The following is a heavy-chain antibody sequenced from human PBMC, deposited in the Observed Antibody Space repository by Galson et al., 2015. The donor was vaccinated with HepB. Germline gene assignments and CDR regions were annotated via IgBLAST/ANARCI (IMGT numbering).Heavy chain of an antibody. CDR2: ITPMVGRG. V-gene: IGHV1-69*08. J-gene: IGHJ4*02. Sequence: VSCKASGGTFSSYTVSWLRQAPGQGLEWMGKITPMVGRGSYAQKFQGRVTITADKSSTITYMELSSLSTEDTAVYYCARDFAAAADYWGQGTLVTVSS. CDR1: GGTFSSYT. CDR3: ARDFAAAADY. D-gene: IGHD6-13*01.